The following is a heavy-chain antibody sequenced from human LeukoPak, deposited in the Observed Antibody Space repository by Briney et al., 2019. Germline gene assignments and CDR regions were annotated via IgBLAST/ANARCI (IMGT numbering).Heavy chain of an antibody. J-gene: IGHJ5*02. CDR3: ARRIGSSWLNWFDP. V-gene: IGHV4-4*09. D-gene: IGHD6-13*01. CDR1: GGSISSYY. Sequence: PSETLSLTCTVSGGSISSYYWSWIRQPPGKGLEWIGYIYTSGSTNYNPSLKSRITISVDTSKIQFSLKLSSVTAADTAVYYCARRIGSSWLNWFDPWGQGTLVTVSS. CDR2: IYTSGST.